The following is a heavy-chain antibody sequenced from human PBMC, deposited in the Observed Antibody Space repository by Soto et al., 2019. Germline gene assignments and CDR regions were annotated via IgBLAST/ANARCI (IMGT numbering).Heavy chain of an antibody. CDR1: GYSFTSYW. CDR2: IYPGDSDT. D-gene: IGHD3-10*01. Sequence: PGESLKISCKGSGYSFTSYWIGWVRQMPGKGLEWMGIIYPGDSDTRYSPSFQGQVTISADKSISTAYLQWSSLKASDTAMYYCARFDYYGSGSPAYYYYYGMDVWGQGTTVTVSS. CDR3: ARFDYYGSGSPAYYYYYGMDV. V-gene: IGHV5-51*01. J-gene: IGHJ6*02.